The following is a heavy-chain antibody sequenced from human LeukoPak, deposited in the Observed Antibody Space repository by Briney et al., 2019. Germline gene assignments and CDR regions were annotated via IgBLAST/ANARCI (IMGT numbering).Heavy chain of an antibody. V-gene: IGHV3-74*01. D-gene: IGHD6-13*01. J-gene: IGHJ4*02. CDR1: GFTFSSSW. CDR3: ARELASGD. Sequence: GGSLRLSCAASGFTFSSSWMHWVRQAPGKGLVWVSQINTDGNSTTYADSVKGRFTVSRDNAKNTLYLQMNSLRAEDTAVYYCARELASGDWGQGTLVTVSS. CDR2: INTDGNST.